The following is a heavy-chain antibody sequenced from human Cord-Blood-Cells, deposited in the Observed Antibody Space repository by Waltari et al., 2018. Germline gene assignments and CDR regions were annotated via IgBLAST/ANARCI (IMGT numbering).Heavy chain of an antibody. CDR2: IYYSGST. V-gene: IGHV4-59*08. CDR3: ARRGYYDSSGYYPYDAFDI. Sequence: QVQLQESGPGLVKPSETLSLTCTVSGGSISSYYWSWIRQPPGKGLEWIGYIYYSGSTNSSPTLKSRVTTSVDTSKIQFALKLSSVTAADTAVYYCARRGYYDSSGYYPYDAFDIWGQGTMVTVSS. CDR1: GGSISSYY. D-gene: IGHD3-22*01. J-gene: IGHJ3*02.